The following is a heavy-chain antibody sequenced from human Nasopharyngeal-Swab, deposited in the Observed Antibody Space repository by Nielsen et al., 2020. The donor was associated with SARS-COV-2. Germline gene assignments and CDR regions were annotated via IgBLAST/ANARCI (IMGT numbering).Heavy chain of an antibody. CDR1: SYSISSGYY. J-gene: IGHJ4*02. CDR3: ARGRGRPNIVVVPAAICYFDY. V-gene: IGHV4-38-2*01. D-gene: IGHD2-2*02. CDR2: IYHSGST. Sequence: GSLRLSCAVSSYSISSGYYWGWIRQPPGKGLEWIGSIYHSGSTYYNPSLKSRVTISVDTSKNQFSLKLSSVTAADTAVYYCARGRGRPNIVVVPAAICYFDYWGQGTLVTVSS.